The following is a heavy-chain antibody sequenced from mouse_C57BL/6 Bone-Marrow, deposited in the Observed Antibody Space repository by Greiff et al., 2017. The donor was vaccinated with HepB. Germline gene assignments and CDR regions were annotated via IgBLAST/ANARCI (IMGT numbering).Heavy chain of an antibody. V-gene: IGHV1-26*01. J-gene: IGHJ2*01. CDR3: ARGYGSSQGDY. D-gene: IGHD1-1*01. Sequence: VQLQQSGPELVKPGASVKISCKASGYTFTDYYMNWVKQSHGKSLEWIGDINPNNGGTSYNQKFKGKATLTVDKSSSTAYMELRSLTSEDSAVYYCARGYGSSQGDYWGQGTTLTVSS. CDR1: GYTFTDYY. CDR2: INPNNGGT.